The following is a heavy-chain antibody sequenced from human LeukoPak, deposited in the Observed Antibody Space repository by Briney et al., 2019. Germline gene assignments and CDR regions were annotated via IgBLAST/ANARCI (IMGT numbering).Heavy chain of an antibody. CDR1: GFTFSSYA. J-gene: IGHJ6*03. CDR2: ISGGGVST. D-gene: IGHD2-2*01. Sequence: GGSLRLPCEASGFTFSSYAMAWVRQAPGKGLEWLSAISGGGVSTYYADSVKGRFTISRDNSKNTLFLQMSSLRAEDTAVYYCAKGYCSTTTCYPYYYMDVWGKGTTVTVSS. CDR3: AKGYCSTTTCYPYYYMDV. V-gene: IGHV3-23*01.